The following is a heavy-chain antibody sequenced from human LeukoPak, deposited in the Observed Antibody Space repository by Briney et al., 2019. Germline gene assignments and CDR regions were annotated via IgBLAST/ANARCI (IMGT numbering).Heavy chain of an antibody. CDR2: IYYSGST. V-gene: IGHV4-59*08. CDR1: GGSISSYY. J-gene: IGHJ5*02. Sequence: SETLSLTCTVSGGSISSYYWSWIRQPPGKGLEWIGYIYYSGSTNYNPSLKSRVTISADTSKNQFSLKLSSVTAADTAVYYCARLGAAAGTNWFDPWGQGALVTVSS. D-gene: IGHD6-13*01. CDR3: ARLGAAAGTNWFDP.